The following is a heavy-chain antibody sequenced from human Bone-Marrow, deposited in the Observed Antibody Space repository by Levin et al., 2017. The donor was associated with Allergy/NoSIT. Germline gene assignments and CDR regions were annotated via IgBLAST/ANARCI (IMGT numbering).Heavy chain of an antibody. Sequence: LSLTCAASGFTFSSYSMNWVRQAPGKGLEWVSYISSSSSTIYYADSVKGRFTISRDNAKNSLYLQMNSLRDEDTAVYYCYSLIYSSSSVDYWGQGTLVTVSS. CDR3: YSLIYSSSSVDY. CDR2: ISSSSSTI. V-gene: IGHV3-48*02. D-gene: IGHD6-13*01. CDR1: GFTFSSYS. J-gene: IGHJ4*02.